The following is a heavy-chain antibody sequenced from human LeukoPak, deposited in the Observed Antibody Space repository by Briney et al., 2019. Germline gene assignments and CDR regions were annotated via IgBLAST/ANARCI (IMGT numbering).Heavy chain of an antibody. CDR2: IILIFGTA. J-gene: IGHJ2*01. V-gene: IGHV1-69*13. D-gene: IGHD4-17*01. CDR1: GGTFSSYA. Sequence: SVKVSCKASGGTFSSYAISWVRQAPGQGLEWMGGIILIFGTANYAQKFQGRVTITADESTSTAYMELSSLRSEDTAVYYCASRKEQDYGVLSSLRNWYFDLWGRGTLVTVSS. CDR3: ASRKEQDYGVLSSLRNWYFDL.